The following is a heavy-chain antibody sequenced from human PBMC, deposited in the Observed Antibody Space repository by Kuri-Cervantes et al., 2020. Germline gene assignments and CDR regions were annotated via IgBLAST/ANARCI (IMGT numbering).Heavy chain of an antibody. J-gene: IGHJ4*02. V-gene: IGHV4-59*01. CDR3: ARREIAAAGAFDY. CDR2: ISYNGST. D-gene: IGHD6-13*01. CDR1: GGSISSDY. Sequence: SETLSLTCTVSGGSISSDYWTWIRQPPGTGLEWIGFISYNGSTKYNPSLKSRVTISVDTSKNQFSLKLNSVTAADTAVYYCARREIAAAGAFDYWGQGTLVTVSS.